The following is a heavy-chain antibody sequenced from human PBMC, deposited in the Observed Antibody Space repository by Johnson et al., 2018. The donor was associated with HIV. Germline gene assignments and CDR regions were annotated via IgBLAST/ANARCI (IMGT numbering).Heavy chain of an antibody. V-gene: IGHV3-30*04. CDR2: ISYDGSNK. D-gene: IGHD1-7*01. CDR3: AKVKLELRYVAFDI. Sequence: QVQLVESGGGVVQPGRSLRLSCVASGFTFSDYAVHWVRQAPGKGLEWVAVISYDGSNKYYADSVKGRFTISRDNSKNTLYLQMNSLRAEDTAVYYCAKVKLELRYVAFDIWGQGTMVTVSS. J-gene: IGHJ3*02. CDR1: GFTFSDYA.